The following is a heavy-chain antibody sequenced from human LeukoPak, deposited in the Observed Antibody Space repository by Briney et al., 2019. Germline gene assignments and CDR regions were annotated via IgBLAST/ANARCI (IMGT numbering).Heavy chain of an antibody. CDR3: ARDYDYYYYGMDV. Sequence: GGSLRLSCAASGFTFSSYAMHWVRQAPGKGLEWVAVISYDGSNKYYADSVKGRFTISRDNSKNTLYLRMNSLRAEDTAVYYCARDYDYYYYGMDVWGQGTTVTVSS. CDR2: ISYDGSNK. V-gene: IGHV3-30*04. D-gene: IGHD3-16*01. CDR1: GFTFSSYA. J-gene: IGHJ6*02.